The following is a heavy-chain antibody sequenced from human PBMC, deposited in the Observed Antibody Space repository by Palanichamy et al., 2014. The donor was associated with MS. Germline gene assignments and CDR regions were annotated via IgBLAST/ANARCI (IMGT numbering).Heavy chain of an antibody. CDR3: AGTPGPRAYLTWIDP. CDR2: SYHTPGIV. CDR1: DGAARSYY. Sequence: QVLLRESGPGLVKPSETLSLVCAISDGAARSYYWTWVRQPPGKGLEWIGYSYHTPGIVNYNPSLMGRVTISVDTSKSQVSLRLTSVTAADSAVYYCAGTPGPRAYLTWIDPWGQGTLVTVSS. V-gene: IGHV4-59*02. J-gene: IGHJ5*02. D-gene: IGHD2-21*01.